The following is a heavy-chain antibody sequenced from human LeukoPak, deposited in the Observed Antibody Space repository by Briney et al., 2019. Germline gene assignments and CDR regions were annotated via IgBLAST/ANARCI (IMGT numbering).Heavy chain of an antibody. V-gene: IGHV3-33*06. D-gene: IGHD2-2*01. CDR1: GFTLKYYW. J-gene: IGHJ4*02. CDR3: AKESSTYIDY. CDR2: IWYDGSNK. Sequence: GGSLRLSCAASGFTLKYYWMSWVRQAPGKGLEWVAVIWYDGSNKYYADSVKGRFTISGDNSKNTLYLQMDSLRAEDTAVYYCAKESSTYIDYWGQGTLVTVSS.